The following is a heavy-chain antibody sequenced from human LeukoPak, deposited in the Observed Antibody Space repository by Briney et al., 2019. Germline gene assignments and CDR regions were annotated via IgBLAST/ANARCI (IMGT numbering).Heavy chain of an antibody. J-gene: IGHJ4*02. CDR2: MYTSGST. V-gene: IGHV4-61*02. CDR3: ARVTGYMIEDYFDY. Sequence: PSETLSLTCTVSGGSISSGSYYWTWIRQPAGKGLEWIGRMYTSGSTNYNPSLKSRVTISVDTSKNQFSLKLRSVTAADTAVYYCARVTGYMIEDYFDYWGQGTLVTVSS. D-gene: IGHD3-22*01. CDR1: GGSISSGSYY.